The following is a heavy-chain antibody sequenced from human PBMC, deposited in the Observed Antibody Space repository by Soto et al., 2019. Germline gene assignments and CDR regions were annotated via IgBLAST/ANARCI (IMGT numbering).Heavy chain of an antibody. V-gene: IGHV1-2*04. CDR2: INPNSGGT. D-gene: IGHD3-3*01. J-gene: IGHJ6*02. Sequence: ASVKVSCKASGYTFTGYYMHWVRQAPGQGLEWMGWINPNSGGTNYAQKFQGWVTMTRDTSISTAYMELSRLRSEDMVVYCCVRERVDFWRGDSNYYSCGVDVWGQGTTVTVSS. CDR3: VRERVDFWRGDSNYYSCGVDV. CDR1: GYTFTGYY.